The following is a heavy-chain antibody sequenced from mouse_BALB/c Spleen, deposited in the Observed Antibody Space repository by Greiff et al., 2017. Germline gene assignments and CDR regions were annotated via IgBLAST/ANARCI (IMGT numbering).Heavy chain of an antibody. V-gene: IGHV1-9*01. D-gene: IGHD2-4*01. CDR1: GYTFSSYW. CDR3: AREKGSTMITAY. Sequence: QVQLKESGAELMKPGASVKISCKATGYTFSSYWIEWVKQRPGHGLEWIGEILPGSGSTNYNEKFKGKATFTADTSSNTAYMQLSSLTSEDSAVYYCAREKGSTMITAYWGQGTLVTVSA. CDR2: ILPGSGST. J-gene: IGHJ3*01.